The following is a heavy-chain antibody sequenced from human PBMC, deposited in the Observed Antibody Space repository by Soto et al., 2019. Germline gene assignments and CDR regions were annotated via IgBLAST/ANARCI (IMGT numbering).Heavy chain of an antibody. CDR3: ARDGWLYYDSTSQGMDV. V-gene: IGHV3-30-3*01. J-gene: IGHJ6*02. CDR1: GFTFGNYA. D-gene: IGHD3-22*01. CDR2: ISYDGGNK. Sequence: QVQLVESGGGVVQPGRSLRLSCAASGFTFGNYAIHWVRQAPGKGLEWVAVISYDGGNKNHADSVKGRFTISRDNSKNTRFLQMNTLRAEDTAVYYCARDGWLYYDSTSQGMDVWGQGTTVTVSS.